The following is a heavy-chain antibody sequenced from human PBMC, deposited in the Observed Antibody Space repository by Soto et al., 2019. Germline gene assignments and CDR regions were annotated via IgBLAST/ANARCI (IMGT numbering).Heavy chain of an antibody. CDR1: GDSVSSHSAA. Sequence: QVQLQESGPGLVKPSQTLSLTCVISGDSVSSHSAAWNWIRQSPSRGLERLGRTYYRSRWYYDYAVSVKSRITVNPDTSKNQFSLQLTSVTPEDTAVYYCAGTTSHYWYYMDVWGKGTTVTVSS. D-gene: IGHD1-7*01. V-gene: IGHV6-1*01. CDR2: TYYRSRWYY. J-gene: IGHJ6*03. CDR3: AGTTSHYWYYMDV.